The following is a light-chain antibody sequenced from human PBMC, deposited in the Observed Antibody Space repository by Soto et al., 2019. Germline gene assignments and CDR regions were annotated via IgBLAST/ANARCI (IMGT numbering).Light chain of an antibody. CDR3: QQYDNSPMYT. V-gene: IGKV3-20*01. CDR2: GGS. Sequence: VLTQSPGTLSVSPGERATLSCRAGQSVRSTYLAWYQQKPGQAPRLLIYGGSNRATGIPDRFSGSGSGTDFTLTISRLEPEDSAVYYCQQYDNSPMYTFGQGTKLEIK. CDR1: QSVRSTY. J-gene: IGKJ2*01.